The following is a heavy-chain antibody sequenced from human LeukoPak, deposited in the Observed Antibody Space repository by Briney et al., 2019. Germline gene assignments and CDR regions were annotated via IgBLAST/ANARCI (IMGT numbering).Heavy chain of an antibody. J-gene: IGHJ4*02. Sequence: PSETLSLTCTVSGGSISSNYWSWIRQPPGKGLEWIGYIFYTGSTNYNPSLRSRVTISVDTSKNQFSLRLSSVTAADTAVYYCARAGIMATTPFGYWGQGILVSVSS. CDR1: GGSISSNY. CDR2: IFYTGST. D-gene: IGHD5-24*01. V-gene: IGHV4-59*01. CDR3: ARAGIMATTPFGY.